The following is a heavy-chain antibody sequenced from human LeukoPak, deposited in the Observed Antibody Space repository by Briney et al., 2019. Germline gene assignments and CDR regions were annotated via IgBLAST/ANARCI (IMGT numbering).Heavy chain of an antibody. CDR1: GGSISSSSYY. D-gene: IGHD1-26*01. Sequence: SETLSLTCTVSGGSISSSSYYWGWIRQPPGKGLEWIGYVFHTGSTNYNPSLKSRVTISVDTSKNQFSLKLSSVTAADTAVYYCARDRGSQPFIDYWGQGTLVTVSS. J-gene: IGHJ4*02. CDR3: ARDRGSQPFIDY. V-gene: IGHV4-61*01. CDR2: VFHTGST.